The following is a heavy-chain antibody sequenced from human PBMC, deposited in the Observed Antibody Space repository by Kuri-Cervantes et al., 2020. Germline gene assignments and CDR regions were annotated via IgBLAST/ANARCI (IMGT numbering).Heavy chain of an antibody. D-gene: IGHD5-12*01. CDR2: ISYDGRDT. CDR1: GFTFSSNA. Sequence: GGALRLSCAASGFTFSSNAMHWVRQTPGKGLEWVTVISYDGRDTKYADSVKGRFTISRDNSKNTLYLQMSSLRAEDTAVYYCAKLFGSGYNGVGLDYWGQGTLVT. V-gene: IGHV3-30-3*02. CDR3: AKLFGSGYNGVGLDY. J-gene: IGHJ4*02.